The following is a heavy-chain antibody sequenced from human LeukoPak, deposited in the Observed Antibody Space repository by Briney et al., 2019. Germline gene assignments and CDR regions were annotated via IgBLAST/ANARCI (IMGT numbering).Heavy chain of an antibody. J-gene: IGHJ4*02. Sequence: GRSLRLSCAASGFTFNNYGMHWVRQAPGKGLEWVAGISYDGSNKYYADSVKGRFTISRDNSKNTLYLQINSLRAGDTAVDYCSKDWMYTAMVLYYFDYWGQGTLVTVSS. CDR3: SKDWMYTAMVLYYFDY. CDR2: ISYDGSNK. V-gene: IGHV3-30*18. CDR1: GFTFNNYG. D-gene: IGHD5-18*01.